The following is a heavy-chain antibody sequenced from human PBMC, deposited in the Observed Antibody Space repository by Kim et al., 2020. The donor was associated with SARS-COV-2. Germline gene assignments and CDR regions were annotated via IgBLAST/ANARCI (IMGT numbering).Heavy chain of an antibody. CDR1: GFTFDDYG. CDR2: INWNGGST. J-gene: IGHJ4*02. CDR3: RIAVAGLDY. Sequence: GGSLRLSCAASGFTFDDYGMSWVRQAPGKWLEWVSGINWNGGSTGYADSVKGRFTISRDNAKNSLYLQMNSLRAEDTALYHCRIAVAGLDYWGQGTLVTVSS. V-gene: IGHV3-20*01. D-gene: IGHD6-19*01.